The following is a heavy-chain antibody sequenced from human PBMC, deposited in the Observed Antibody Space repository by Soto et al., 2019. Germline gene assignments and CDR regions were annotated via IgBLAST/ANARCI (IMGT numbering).Heavy chain of an antibody. CDR2: IYYSGST. CDR1: GGSISSYY. Sequence: QVQLQESGPGLVKPSETLSLTCTVSGGSISSYYWSWIRQPPGKGLEWIGYIYYSGSTNYNPSLKSRVTISVDTSKNQFSLKLSSVTAADTAVYYCARNYCSGGSCYSAEYFQHWGQGTLVTVSS. CDR3: ARNYCSGGSCYSAEYFQH. V-gene: IGHV4-59*01. D-gene: IGHD2-15*01. J-gene: IGHJ1*01.